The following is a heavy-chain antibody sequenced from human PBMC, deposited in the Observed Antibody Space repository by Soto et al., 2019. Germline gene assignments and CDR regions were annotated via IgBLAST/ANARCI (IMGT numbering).Heavy chain of an antibody. Sequence: QMQLVQSGPDVKKPGTSVKVSCKASGFTFTNSAVQWVRQARGQRLEWIGWIFVGSGDTNYAQKYQERVTITRDMSNSTAYMEMRSLRSEDTAVYYCVLPGYMFSNEYDIWGQGTLVTVSS. CDR2: IFVGSGDT. CDR3: VLPGYMFSNEYDI. J-gene: IGHJ3*02. D-gene: IGHD3-10*02. CDR1: GFTFTNSA. V-gene: IGHV1-58*01.